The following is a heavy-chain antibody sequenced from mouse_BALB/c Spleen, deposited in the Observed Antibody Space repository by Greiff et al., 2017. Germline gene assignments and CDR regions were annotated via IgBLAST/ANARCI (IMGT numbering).Heavy chain of an antibody. J-gene: IGHJ4*01. CDR3: ARSPGYGGFYYAMDY. Sequence: EVMLVESGGGLVQPGGSRKLSCAASGFTFSSFGMHWVRQAPEKGLEWVAYISSGSSTIYYADTVKGRFTISRDNPKNTLFLQMTSLRSEDTAMYYCARSPGYGGFYYAMDYWGQGTSVTVSS. CDR1: GFTFSSFG. D-gene: IGHD2-2*01. CDR2: ISSGSSTI. V-gene: IGHV5-17*02.